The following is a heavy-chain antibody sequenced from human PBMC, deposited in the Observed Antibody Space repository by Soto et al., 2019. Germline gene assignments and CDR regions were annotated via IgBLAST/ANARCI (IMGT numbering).Heavy chain of an antibody. D-gene: IGHD1-26*01. CDR1: GVSMSSYY. V-gene: IGHV4-59*01. Sequence: SETLSLTCTFSGVSMSSYYWTCIRHPPGKGLEWIGFIHYGGGTVYNPALRSRVTVTVETSKKQFSINLSSVTAADTAVYYCVGVRYGGVGDTYSDSWGQGALVTVS. CDR2: IHYGGGT. CDR3: VGVRYGGVGDTYSDS. J-gene: IGHJ4*02.